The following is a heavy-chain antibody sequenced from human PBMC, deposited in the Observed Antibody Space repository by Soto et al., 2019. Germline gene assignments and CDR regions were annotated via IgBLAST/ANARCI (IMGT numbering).Heavy chain of an antibody. CDR2: IIPIFGTT. Sequence: QVQLVQSGAEVTKPGSSVKVSCRASGGTFTNYAISWVRQAPGQGLEWMGGIIPIFGTTNYAPTLQGRVTITADQSMNTVFLELSSLRSEDTALYYCARGRGLYNSGRSQLDSWGQGTLVTVSS. D-gene: IGHD1-1*01. V-gene: IGHV1-69*01. CDR1: GGTFTNYA. J-gene: IGHJ4*02. CDR3: ARGRGLYNSGRSQLDS.